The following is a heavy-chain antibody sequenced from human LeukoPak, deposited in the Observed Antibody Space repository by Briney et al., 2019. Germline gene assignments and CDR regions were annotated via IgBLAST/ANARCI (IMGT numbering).Heavy chain of an antibody. V-gene: IGHV3-11*01. CDR3: ARTGKYYDSSGYYDY. D-gene: IGHD3-22*01. CDR2: ISSSGSTI. Sequence: GGSLRLSCAASGFTFSDYYMSWIRQAPGKGLEWVSYISSSGSTIYYADSVKGRFTTSRDNAKNSLYLQMNSLRAEDTAVYYCARTGKYYDSSGYYDYWGQGTLVTVSS. CDR1: GFTFSDYY. J-gene: IGHJ4*02.